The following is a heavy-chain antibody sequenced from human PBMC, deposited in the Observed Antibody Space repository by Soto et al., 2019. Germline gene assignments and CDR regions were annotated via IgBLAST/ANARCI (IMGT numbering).Heavy chain of an antibody. D-gene: IGHD3-22*01. CDR1: GGTFSSYA. V-gene: IGHV1-69*13. Sequence: VASVKVSCKTSGGTFSSYAINWVRQAPGQGLEWMGGIIPFFGAANYAQKFQDRVTITADESTSRAYMELSSLRSEDTAVYYCARGAGYYDSSGYYYRAFDIWGQGTMVTVSS. CDR3: ARGAGYYDSSGYYYRAFDI. CDR2: IIPFFGAA. J-gene: IGHJ3*02.